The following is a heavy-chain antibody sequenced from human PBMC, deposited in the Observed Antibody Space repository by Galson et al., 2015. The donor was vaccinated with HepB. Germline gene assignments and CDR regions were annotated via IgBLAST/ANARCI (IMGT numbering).Heavy chain of an antibody. D-gene: IGHD3-22*01. V-gene: IGHV3-74*01. J-gene: IGHJ3*02. CDR2: INSDGSST. CDR3: ARVTWGSGYYRTDAFDI. CDR1: GFTFSSYW. Sequence: SLRLSCAASGFTFSSYWMHWVRQAPGKGLVWVSRINSDGSSTSYADSVKGRFTISRDNAKNTLYLQMNSLRAEDTAVYYCARVTWGSGYYRTDAFDIWGQGTMVTVSS.